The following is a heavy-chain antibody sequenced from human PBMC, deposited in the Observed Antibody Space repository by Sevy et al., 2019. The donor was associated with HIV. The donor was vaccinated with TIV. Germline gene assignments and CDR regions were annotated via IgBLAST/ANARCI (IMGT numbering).Heavy chain of an antibody. CDR1: GFTFSSYS. V-gene: IGHV3-21*01. D-gene: IGHD5-12*01. CDR3: ARGGLQLPFDY. J-gene: IGHJ4*02. Sequence: GGSLRLSCAASGFTFSSYSMNWVRQAPGKGLEWVSSIRSSSSYIYYADSVKGRFTISRDNAKNSLYLQMNSLRAEDTAVYYCARGGLQLPFDYWGQGTLVTVSS. CDR2: IRSSSSYI.